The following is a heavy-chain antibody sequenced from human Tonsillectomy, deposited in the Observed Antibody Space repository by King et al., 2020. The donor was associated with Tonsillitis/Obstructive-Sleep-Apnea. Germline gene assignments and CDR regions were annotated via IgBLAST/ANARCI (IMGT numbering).Heavy chain of an antibody. CDR2: IYYSGST. Sequence: QLQESGPGLVKPSETLSLTCTVSGGSISSYYWSWIRQPPGKGLEWIGYIYYSGSTNYNPSLKSRVTISVDTSKNQFSLKLSSGTAADTAVYYCARRGYSYGDLFDIWGQGTMVTVSS. J-gene: IGHJ3*02. V-gene: IGHV4-59*08. CDR1: GGSISSYY. D-gene: IGHD5-18*01. CDR3: ARRGYSYGDLFDI.